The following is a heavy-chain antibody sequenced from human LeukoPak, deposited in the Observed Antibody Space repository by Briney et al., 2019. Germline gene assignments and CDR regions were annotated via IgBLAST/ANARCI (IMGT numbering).Heavy chain of an antibody. V-gene: IGHV4-4*07. CDR1: GGSISGYF. CDR2: INTSGST. J-gene: IGHJ4*02. Sequence: SETLSLTCTVSGGSISGYFWSWIRQPAGKGLEWIGRINTSGSTNFKPSLKSRVTMSVDTSKNQCSLKLTSVTAADTALYYCARYRQESNGQFDYWGQGTLVTVSS. D-gene: IGHD2-8*01. CDR3: ARYRQESNGQFDY.